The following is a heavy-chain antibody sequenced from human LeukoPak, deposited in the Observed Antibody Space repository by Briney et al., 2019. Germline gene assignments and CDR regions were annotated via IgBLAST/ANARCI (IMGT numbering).Heavy chain of an antibody. Sequence: GGSLRLSCAASGFTFSSHWMSWVRQAPGKGLEWVADIRPDGSEKYYVDSMTGRFTISRDNAKNLVYLQINSLRVENTAVYYCARGHLGRDYWGQGTLVTVSS. V-gene: IGHV3-7*01. J-gene: IGHJ4*02. D-gene: IGHD1-26*01. CDR1: GFTFSSHW. CDR2: IRPDGSEK. CDR3: ARGHLGRDY.